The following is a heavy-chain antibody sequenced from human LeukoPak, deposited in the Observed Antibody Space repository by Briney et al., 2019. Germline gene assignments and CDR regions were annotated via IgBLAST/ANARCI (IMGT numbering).Heavy chain of an antibody. Sequence: SETLSLTCTVSGGSISSSSYYWRWIRQPPGKGLEWIGSIYYSGSTYYTPSLKSRVTISVDTSKNQLSLKLSSVTAADTAVYYCARCRDGYNALDAFDIWGQGTMVTVSS. J-gene: IGHJ3*02. CDR3: ARCRDGYNALDAFDI. V-gene: IGHV4-39*07. CDR2: IYYSGST. D-gene: IGHD5-24*01. CDR1: GGSISSSSYY.